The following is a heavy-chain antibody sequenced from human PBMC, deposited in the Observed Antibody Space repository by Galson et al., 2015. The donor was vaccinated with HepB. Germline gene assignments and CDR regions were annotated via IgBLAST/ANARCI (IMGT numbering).Heavy chain of an antibody. CDR2: ISTSSGYI. Sequence: SLRLSCAASGFTFSLYSMNWVRQAPGKGLEWVSYISTSSGYIYYADAVKGRLAITRDNAKNSLYLQMNSLTAEDTAVYFCARFMSGYSSSWLDYWGQGTLSPSPQ. CDR1: GFTFSLYS. J-gene: IGHJ4*02. D-gene: IGHD6-13*01. CDR3: ARFMSGYSSSWLDY. V-gene: IGHV3-21*01.